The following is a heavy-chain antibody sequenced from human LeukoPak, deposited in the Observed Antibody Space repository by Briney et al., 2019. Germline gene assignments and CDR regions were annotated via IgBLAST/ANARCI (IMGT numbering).Heavy chain of an antibody. D-gene: IGHD4-17*01. CDR2: INGGGTRT. Sequence: GGSLRLSCAASGFTFRNYAMTWVRQAPGKGLEWVSTINGGGTRTYYADSVKGRFTISRDNSKNTLYLQMNSLRAEDTAVYYCAREALRGLSAIGYYFDYWGQGTLVTVSS. V-gene: IGHV3-23*01. J-gene: IGHJ4*02. CDR3: AREALRGLSAIGYYFDY. CDR1: GFTFRNYA.